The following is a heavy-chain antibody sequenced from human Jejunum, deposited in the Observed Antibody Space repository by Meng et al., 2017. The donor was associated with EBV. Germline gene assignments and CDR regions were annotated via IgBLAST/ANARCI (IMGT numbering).Heavy chain of an antibody. V-gene: IGHV1-8*01. CDR1: GYTFTTHH. CDR3: ARGDGYNLY. J-gene: IGHJ4*02. CDR2: MSPDNGDT. D-gene: IGHD5-24*01. Sequence: QVQLMHAGAEVKSAGGSVKVSCKAYGYTFTTHHINWVRQATGQGLEYMGWMSPDNGDTGYAQKFQGRLTMNRDTSISTAYMELSSLTSDDTAVYYCARGDGYNLYWGQGTLVTVSS.